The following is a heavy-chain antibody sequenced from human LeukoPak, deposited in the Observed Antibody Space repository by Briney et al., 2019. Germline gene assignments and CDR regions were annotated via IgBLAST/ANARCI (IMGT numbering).Heavy chain of an antibody. CDR2: ISGSSTYI. CDR1: GFTFSSYS. V-gene: IGHV3-21*01. J-gene: IGHJ4*02. D-gene: IGHD6-19*01. Sequence: GGSLRLSCAASGFTFSSYSMNWVRQAPGKGLEWVSSISGSSTYIYYADSVKGRFTISRDNAKNSLYLQMNSLRAEDTAVYYCARAAYSSGPDYWGQGTLVTVSS. CDR3: ARAAYSSGPDY.